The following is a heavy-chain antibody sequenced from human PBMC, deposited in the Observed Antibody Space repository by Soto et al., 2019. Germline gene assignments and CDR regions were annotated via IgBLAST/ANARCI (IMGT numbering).Heavy chain of an antibody. Sequence: QVQLQESGPGLVKPSQTLSLTCTVSGGSISSGQNFWNWIRQSPGKGLEWIGYIHHSGSTYYSPSLKSRLTISADTSKNQIPLTLNSVTAADTAVYYCARDTGTYPYYFDSWGQGTLVTVSS. V-gene: IGHV4-30-4*08. CDR2: IHHSGST. D-gene: IGHD1-26*01. CDR1: GGSISSGQNF. J-gene: IGHJ4*02. CDR3: ARDTGTYPYYFDS.